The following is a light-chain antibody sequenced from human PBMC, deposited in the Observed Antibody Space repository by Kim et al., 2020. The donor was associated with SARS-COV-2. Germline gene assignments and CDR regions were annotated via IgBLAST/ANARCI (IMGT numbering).Light chain of an antibody. CDR2: RDS. CDR3: QVWDSSTWV. Sequence: SVALGQTARITCGGNNIGSKNVHWYQQKPGQAPVLVIYRDSNRHSGIPERFSGSNSGNTATLTISRAQAGDEADYYCQVWDSSTWVFGGGTQLTVL. J-gene: IGLJ3*02. CDR1: NIGSKN. V-gene: IGLV3-9*01.